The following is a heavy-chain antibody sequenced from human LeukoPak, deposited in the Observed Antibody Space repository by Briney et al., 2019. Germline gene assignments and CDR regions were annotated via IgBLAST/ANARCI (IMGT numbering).Heavy chain of an antibody. Sequence: ASVKVSCKASGYTFTSYYLHWVRQAPGQGLEWMGIINPSGGSTSYAQKFQGRVTMTRDTSTSTVYMELSSLRSEDTAVYYRARDRGHSSSWPDYYMDVWGKGTTVTISS. D-gene: IGHD6-13*01. J-gene: IGHJ6*03. CDR2: INPSGGST. V-gene: IGHV1-46*01. CDR3: ARDRGHSSSWPDYYMDV. CDR1: GYTFTSYY.